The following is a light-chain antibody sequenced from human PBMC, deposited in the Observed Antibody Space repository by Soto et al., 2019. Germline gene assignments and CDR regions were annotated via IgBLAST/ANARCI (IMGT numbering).Light chain of an antibody. CDR3: SSYTSRSTLVA. J-gene: IGLJ2*01. Sequence: QSALTQPPSASGSPGQSVTISCTGTSSDVGAYNFVSWFQQHPGKAPKLMIYDVSKRPSGVPDRFSGSKSDNTASLTVYGLQAEDEGDYYCSSYTSRSTLVAFGGGTKLTVL. CDR2: DVS. CDR1: SSDVGAYNF. V-gene: IGLV2-8*01.